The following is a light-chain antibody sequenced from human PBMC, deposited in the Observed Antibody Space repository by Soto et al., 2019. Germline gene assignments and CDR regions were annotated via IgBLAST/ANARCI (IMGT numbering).Light chain of an antibody. CDR1: QNIDSR. CDR3: QQYNSFSLFT. CDR2: DAS. J-gene: IGKJ3*01. V-gene: IGKV1-5*01. Sequence: DIQMAQSPSTLSASVGDRVTITCRASQNIDSRLAWYQQKPGKAPKLLVYDASTLERGVTSTFSGSGSGTDFTLTISSLRPEDFATYYCQQYNSFSLFTFGPGTKVETK.